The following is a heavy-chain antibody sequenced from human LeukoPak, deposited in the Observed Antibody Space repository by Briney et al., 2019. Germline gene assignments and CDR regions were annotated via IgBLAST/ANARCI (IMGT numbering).Heavy chain of an antibody. D-gene: IGHD1-26*01. V-gene: IGHV4-39*07. J-gene: IGHJ4*02. CDR1: GGSISSSTYY. CDR3: ARDKLVGATYFDY. Sequence: PSETLSLTCTVSGGSISSSTYYWGWIRQPPEKGPEWIGSIYYSGSTYYSPSLKSRATISVDTSKNQFSLKLSSVTAADTAVYYCARDKLVGATYFDYWGQGTPVTVSS. CDR2: IYYSGST.